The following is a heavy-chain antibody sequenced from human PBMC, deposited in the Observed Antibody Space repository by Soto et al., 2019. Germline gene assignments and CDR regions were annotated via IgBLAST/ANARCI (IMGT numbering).Heavy chain of an antibody. V-gene: IGHV1-2*02. CDR1: GYTFTGYY. CDR3: ARERYSSSSRPRYYYGMDV. Sequence: ASVKVSCKASGYTFTGYYMHWVRQAPGQGLEWMGWINPNSGGTNYAQKFQGRVTMTRDTSISTAYMDLSRLRSDDTAVYYCARERYSSSSRPRYYYGMDVWGQGTTVTVSS. D-gene: IGHD6-13*01. CDR2: INPNSGGT. J-gene: IGHJ6*02.